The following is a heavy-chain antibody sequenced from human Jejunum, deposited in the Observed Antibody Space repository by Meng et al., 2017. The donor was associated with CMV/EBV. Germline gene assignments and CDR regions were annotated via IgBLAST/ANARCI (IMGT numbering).Heavy chain of an antibody. CDR2: IYSGGSTT. J-gene: IGHJ3*01. D-gene: IGHD1-26*01. CDR3: ARDSNLPTTGGFDV. CDR1: FTFTPDA. Sequence: FTFTPDAMSWVRRAPGKGLGWVSVIYSGGSTTYYADSVKGRFTISRDNSKNTLYLQMNSLTVEDTAAYYCARDSNLPTTGGFDVWGQGAMVTVSS. V-gene: IGHV3-23*03.